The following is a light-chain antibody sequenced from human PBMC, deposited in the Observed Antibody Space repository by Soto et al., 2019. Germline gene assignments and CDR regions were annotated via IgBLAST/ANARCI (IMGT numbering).Light chain of an antibody. CDR2: GAS. CDR3: QQYDKWPRT. J-gene: IGKJ1*01. CDR1: QSISDT. V-gene: IGKV3-15*01. Sequence: EIVMTQSPDAVSVSPGERATLSCRASQSISDTLAWYQQKPGQAPRLLIYGASARATGIPDRFSGGGSGAEYTLTISSLQSEDFAVYYCQQYDKWPRTFCQGTKVDIK.